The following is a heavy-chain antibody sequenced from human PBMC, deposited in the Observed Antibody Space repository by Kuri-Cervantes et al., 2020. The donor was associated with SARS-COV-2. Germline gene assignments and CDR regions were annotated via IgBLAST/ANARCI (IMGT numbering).Heavy chain of an antibody. J-gene: IGHJ5*02. CDR1: GGSLSSGDYY. D-gene: IGHD3-3*01. CDR3: ARMGMDTIFGVVTIPNWFDP. Sequence: GSLRLSCTVSGGSLSSGDYYWTWIRQPPGKGLEWIGSIYHSGSTYYNPSLKSRVTISVDTSKNQFSLKLSSVTAADTAVYYCARMGMDTIFGVVTIPNWFDPWGQGTLVTVSS. CDR2: IYHSGST. V-gene: IGHV4-39*07.